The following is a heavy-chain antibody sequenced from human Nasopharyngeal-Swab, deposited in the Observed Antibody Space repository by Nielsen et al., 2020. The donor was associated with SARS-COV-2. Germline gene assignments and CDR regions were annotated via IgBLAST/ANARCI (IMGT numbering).Heavy chain of an antibody. CDR3: AHHYGGNTDHLDY. CDR2: ISSSSSTI. D-gene: IGHD4-23*01. CDR1: GFTFSDYY. J-gene: IGHJ4*02. Sequence: GESLKISCAASGFTFSDYYMSWIRQAPGKGLEWVSYISSSSSTIYYADSVKGRFTISRDNAKNSLYLQMNSLRAEDTAVYYCAHHYGGNTDHLDYWGQGTLVTVSS. V-gene: IGHV3-11*04.